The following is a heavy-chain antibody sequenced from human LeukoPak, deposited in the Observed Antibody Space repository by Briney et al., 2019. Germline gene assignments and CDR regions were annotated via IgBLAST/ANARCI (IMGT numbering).Heavy chain of an antibody. J-gene: IGHJ3*02. Sequence: YPSETLSLTCAVYGGSFSGYYWSWIRQPPGKGLEWIGEINHSGSTNYNPSLKSRVTISVDTSKNQSSLKLSSVTAADTAVYYCARGPGVVVTARHAFDIWGQGTMVTVSS. CDR1: GGSFSGYY. CDR2: INHSGST. V-gene: IGHV4-34*01. D-gene: IGHD2-21*02. CDR3: ARGPGVVVTARHAFDI.